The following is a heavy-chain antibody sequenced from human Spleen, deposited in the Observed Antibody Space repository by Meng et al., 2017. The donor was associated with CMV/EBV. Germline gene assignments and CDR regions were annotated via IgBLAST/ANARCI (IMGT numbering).Heavy chain of an antibody. CDR3: ARDGYPTDSSPYYHYGMDV. D-gene: IGHD6-13*01. CDR1: GYTFTDYY. CDR2: INPNSGGT. V-gene: IGHV1-2*02. J-gene: IGHJ6*02. Sequence: ASVKVSCKASGYTFTDYYMHWVRQAPGQGLEWMGWINPNSGGTNYAQKFQGRVTMTRDTSTSTAYMELSRVRSEDTAVYYCARDGYPTDSSPYYHYGMDVWGQGTTVTVSS.